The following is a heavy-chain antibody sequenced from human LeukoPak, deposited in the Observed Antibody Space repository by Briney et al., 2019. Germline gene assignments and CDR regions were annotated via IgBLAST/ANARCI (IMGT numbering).Heavy chain of an antibody. J-gene: IGHJ4*02. V-gene: IGHV1-18*01. Sequence: ASVKVSCKASGYTFTSYGISWVRQAPGQGLEWMGWISAYNGNTNYAQKLQGRVTMTTDTSTSTACMELRSLRSDDTAVYYCARDRGSGWPFDYWGQGTLVTVSS. CDR3: ARDRGSGWPFDY. CDR1: GYTFTSYG. CDR2: ISAYNGNT. D-gene: IGHD6-19*01.